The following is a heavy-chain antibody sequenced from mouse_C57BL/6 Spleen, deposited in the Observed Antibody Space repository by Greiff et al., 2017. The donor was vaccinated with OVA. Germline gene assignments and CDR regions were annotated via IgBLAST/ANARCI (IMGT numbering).Heavy chain of an antibody. CDR2: ISSGSSTI. V-gene: IGHV5-17*01. D-gene: IGHD2-4*01. CDR3: ASGLRRGFAY. J-gene: IGHJ3*01. Sequence: EVQLVESGGGLVKPGGSLKLSCAASGFTFSDYGMHWVRQAPEKGLEWVAYISSGSSTIYYADTVKGRFTISSDNAKNTLFLQMTSLRSEDTAMYYCASGLRRGFAYWGQGTLVTVSA. CDR1: GFTFSDYG.